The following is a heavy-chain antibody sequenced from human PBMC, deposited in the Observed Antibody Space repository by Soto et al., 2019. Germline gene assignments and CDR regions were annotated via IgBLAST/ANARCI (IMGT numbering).Heavy chain of an antibody. CDR1: GGSISSSNW. J-gene: IGHJ4*02. D-gene: IGHD5-18*01. V-gene: IGHV4-4*02. CDR2: IYHSGST. Sequence: SETLSLTCAVSGGSISSSNWWSWVRQPPGKGLEWIGEIYHSGSTNYNPSLKSRVTISIDTSKNQFSLKLSSVTAADTAVYYCVRGGGYTYGAQDYWGQGTLVTVSS. CDR3: VRGGGYTYGAQDY.